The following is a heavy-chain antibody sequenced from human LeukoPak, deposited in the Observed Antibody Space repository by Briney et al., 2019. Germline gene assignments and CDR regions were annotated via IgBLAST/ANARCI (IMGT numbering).Heavy chain of an antibody. CDR3: ARDRSETHAFDI. Sequence: PGGSLRLSCAASGFTFSGYSMNWVRQAPGKGLEWVSYISSSSTIYYADSVKGRFTISSDNAKNSLYLQMNSLRAEDTAVYYCARDRSETHAFDIWGQGTMVTVSS. CDR2: ISSSSTI. V-gene: IGHV3-48*01. J-gene: IGHJ3*02. CDR1: GFTFSGYS.